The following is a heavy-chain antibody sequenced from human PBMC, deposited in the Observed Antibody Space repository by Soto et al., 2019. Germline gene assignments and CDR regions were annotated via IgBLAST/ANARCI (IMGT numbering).Heavy chain of an antibody. Sequence: QVQLVQSGAEVKKPGASVKVSCKASGYTFTSYGISWVRQAPGQGLEWMGWISAYNGNTNYAQKLQGRVTMTTDTPKSTADMELRSLISDDTAVYYCARLRGNTYYYGSGSYYPAYYYCYYMDVWGKGTTVTVSS. CDR3: ARLRGNTYYYGSGSYYPAYYYCYYMDV. CDR1: GYTFTSYG. J-gene: IGHJ6*03. CDR2: ISAYNGNT. V-gene: IGHV1-18*01. D-gene: IGHD3-10*01.